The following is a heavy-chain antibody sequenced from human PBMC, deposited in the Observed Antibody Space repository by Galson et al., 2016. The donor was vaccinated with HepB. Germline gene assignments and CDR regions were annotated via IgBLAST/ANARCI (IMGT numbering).Heavy chain of an antibody. Sequence: SVKVSCKVSGHILNEVSMHWVRQAPGKGPEWMGGLAPEDGETFYAQKFQGRVTLTEDTSTDTAYMELSSLRSEDTAVYYCATIFPAGFTTFNYWGQGTLVTVSS. V-gene: IGHV1-24*01. CDR2: LAPEDGET. J-gene: IGHJ4*02. D-gene: IGHD6-19*01. CDR1: GHILNEVS. CDR3: ATIFPAGFTTFNY.